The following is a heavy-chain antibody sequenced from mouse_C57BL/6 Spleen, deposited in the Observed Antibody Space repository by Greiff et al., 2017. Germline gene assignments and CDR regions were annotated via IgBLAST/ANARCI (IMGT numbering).Heavy chain of an antibody. CDR3: ATLITTLVGEYIDD. J-gene: IGHJ1*03. CDR1: GYSITSGYY. D-gene: IGHD1-1*01. Sequence: EVQLQQSGPGLVKPSQSLSLTCSVTGYSITSGYYWNWLRPFPGNKLEWMGFISDDGSNNYNPSLKNRISITRDTSKNQFYLKLNSVTTEDTATEYCATLITTLVGEYIDDWGKGTTVTVSS. CDR2: ISDDGSN. V-gene: IGHV3-6*01.